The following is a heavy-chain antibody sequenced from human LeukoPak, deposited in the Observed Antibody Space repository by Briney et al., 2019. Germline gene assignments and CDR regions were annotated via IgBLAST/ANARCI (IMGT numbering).Heavy chain of an antibody. CDR1: GYTFTSYA. Sequence: ASVKVSCKASGYTFTSYAMHWVRQAPGQRLEWTGWINAGNGNTKYSQKFQGRVTITRDTSASTAYMELSSLRSEDTAVYYCARPLGAYYDYVWGSYPKEDYFDYWGQGTLVTVSS. J-gene: IGHJ4*02. D-gene: IGHD3-16*02. CDR3: ARPLGAYYDYVWGSYPKEDYFDY. CDR2: INAGNGNT. V-gene: IGHV1-3*01.